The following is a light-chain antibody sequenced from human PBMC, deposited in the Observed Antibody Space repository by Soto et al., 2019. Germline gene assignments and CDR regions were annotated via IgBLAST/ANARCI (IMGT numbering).Light chain of an antibody. CDR2: AAS. Sequence: DIQMTQSPSTLPASVGDRVTITCRASQRISRWLAWYQQKPGRAPKLLIYAASNLQSGVPSRFSGSGSGTDFTLTITSLQAEDFATYHCQQAYNFPFTFGPGTKVDIK. CDR1: QRISRW. CDR3: QQAYNFPFT. V-gene: IGKV1-12*01. J-gene: IGKJ3*01.